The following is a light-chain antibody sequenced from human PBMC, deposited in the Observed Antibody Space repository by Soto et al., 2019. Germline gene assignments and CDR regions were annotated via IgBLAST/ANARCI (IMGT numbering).Light chain of an antibody. Sequence: EIVCTQSPGTLSLSPAERATLSCRASQSVSNNYLAWYQQKPGQAPRLLIYGASNRATGIPDRFSGSGSGTDFTLTISRLEPEDFAVYYCQQYGSSETFGQGTKV. V-gene: IGKV3-20*01. CDR2: GAS. J-gene: IGKJ1*01. CDR3: QQYGSSET. CDR1: QSVSNNY.